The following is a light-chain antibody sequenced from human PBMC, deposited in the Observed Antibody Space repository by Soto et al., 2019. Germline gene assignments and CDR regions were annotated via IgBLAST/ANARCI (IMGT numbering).Light chain of an antibody. CDR2: AVS. J-gene: IGLJ1*01. CDR1: SSDIGAYNY. V-gene: IGLV2-14*01. Sequence: QSALTQPASVSGSPGQSITISRTGTSSDIGAYNYVSWYQHHPGKPPKLMIYAVSSRPSGVSSRFSGSKSANTASLTISGLQAEDEADYYCSSYTTTSSLVFGTGTKLTVL. CDR3: SSYTTTSSLV.